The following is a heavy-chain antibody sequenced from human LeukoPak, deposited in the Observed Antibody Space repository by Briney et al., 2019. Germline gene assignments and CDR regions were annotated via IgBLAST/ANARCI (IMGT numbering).Heavy chain of an antibody. V-gene: IGHV3-53*01. Sequence: GGSLRLSCAASGFTVSSNYMSWVRQAPGKGLEWVSVIYSGGSTYYADSVKGRFTITGENSKNTLYLQMMGLRVEDTAIYYCAKLNLGEMAYFDSWGQGILVTVSS. CDR2: IYSGGST. J-gene: IGHJ4*02. CDR1: GFTVSSNY. D-gene: IGHD1-1*01. CDR3: AKLNLGEMAYFDS.